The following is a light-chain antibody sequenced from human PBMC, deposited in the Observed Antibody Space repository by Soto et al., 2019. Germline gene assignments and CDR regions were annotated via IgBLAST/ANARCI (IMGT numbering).Light chain of an antibody. J-gene: IGLJ2*01. CDR2: DVS. CDR1: SSDVGGYNY. CDR3: SSDTSRSTRV. V-gene: IGLV2-14*01. Sequence: QSALTQPASVSGSPGQSITISCTGTSSDVGGYNYVSWYQQPPGKAPKLMIYDVSNRPSGVSNRFSGSKSGNTASLTISGLQAEDAADYYCSSDTSRSTRVFGGGTKLTVL.